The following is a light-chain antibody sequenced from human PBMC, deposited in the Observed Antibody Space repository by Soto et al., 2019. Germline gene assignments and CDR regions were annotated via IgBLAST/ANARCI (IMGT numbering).Light chain of an antibody. V-gene: IGKV1-5*03. CDR3: QQYNSYRA. Sequence: DIQMTQSPSTLSASVGDRVTITCRARESISSWLAWHQQKPGKAPKLLISKASTLESGVPSRFSGSGSGTEFTLTINSLQPDDFATYYCQQYNSYRAFGQGTRVEIK. J-gene: IGKJ1*01. CDR2: KAS. CDR1: ESISSW.